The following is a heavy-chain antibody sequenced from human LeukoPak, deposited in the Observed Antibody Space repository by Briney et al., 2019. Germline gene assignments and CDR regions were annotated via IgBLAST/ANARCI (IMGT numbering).Heavy chain of an antibody. CDR1: GFTFSSYS. CDR2: ISSSSSYI. Sequence: AGGSLRLSCAASGFTFSSYSMNWVRQAPGKGLEWVSSISSSSSYIYYADSVKGRFAISRDNAKNSLYLQMNSLRAEDTAVYYCARDPGSGWYFDLWGRGTLVTVSS. CDR3: ARDPGSGWYFDL. V-gene: IGHV3-21*01. J-gene: IGHJ2*01. D-gene: IGHD3-10*01.